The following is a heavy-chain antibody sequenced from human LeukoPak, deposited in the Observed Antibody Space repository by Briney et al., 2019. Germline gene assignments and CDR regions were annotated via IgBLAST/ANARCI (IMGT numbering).Heavy chain of an antibody. J-gene: IGHJ4*02. D-gene: IGHD1-26*01. CDR3: ARDLTLSGNYYDS. CDR2: INSDGSST. CDR1: GFTFSGYW. Sequence: PGGSLRLSCAASGFTFSGYWMHWVRQAPGKGPVWVSRINSDGSSTSYADSVKGRFTISRDNAKNTLYLQMNSLRAEDTAVYYCARDLTLSGNYYDSWGQGTLVTVSS. V-gene: IGHV3-74*01.